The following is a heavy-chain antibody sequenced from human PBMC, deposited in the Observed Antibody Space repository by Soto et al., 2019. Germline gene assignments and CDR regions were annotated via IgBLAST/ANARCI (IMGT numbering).Heavy chain of an antibody. CDR1: GYTFTNHG. CDR3: ARGGISSSEGPDN. J-gene: IGHJ4*02. Sequence: ASVKVSCKASGYTFTNHGISWVRQAPGEGLEWMGWISPYNGDTNNAQKFQGRVTMTTDTPTNTGFMELTRLTSDNTAVYYCARGGISSSEGPDNWGQGTLVTVSS. V-gene: IGHV1-18*01. CDR2: ISPYNGDT. D-gene: IGHD6-13*01.